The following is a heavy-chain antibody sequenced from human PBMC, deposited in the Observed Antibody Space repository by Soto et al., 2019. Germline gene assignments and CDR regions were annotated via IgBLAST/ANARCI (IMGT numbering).Heavy chain of an antibody. D-gene: IGHD6-13*01. CDR2: IIPIFGTA. CDR3: VRDGDSSPPEVYHH. J-gene: IGHJ1*01. V-gene: IGHV1-69*13. CDR1: GGALRRYS. Sequence: VKGSLKASGGALRRYSISWGGQGPGQGLEWMGGIIPIFGTANYAQKFQGRVTITADKSTSTAYMELSSLRSEDTAVYYCVRDGDSSPPEVYHHRSQRTPVTVSS.